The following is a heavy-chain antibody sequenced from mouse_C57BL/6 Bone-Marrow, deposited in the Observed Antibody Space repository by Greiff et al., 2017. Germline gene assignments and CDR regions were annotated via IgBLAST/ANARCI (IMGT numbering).Heavy chain of an antibody. CDR1: GYAFSSSW. D-gene: IGHD2-1*01. V-gene: IGHV1-82*01. CDR3: ARKGYGNSFAY. J-gene: IGHJ3*01. CDR2: IYPGDGDT. Sequence: QVQLKESGPELVKPGASVKISCKASGYAFSSSWMNWVKQRPGKGLEWIGRIYPGDGDTNYNGKFKGKATLTADKSSSTAYMQLSSLTSEDSAVYFCARKGYGNSFAYWGQGTLVTVSA.